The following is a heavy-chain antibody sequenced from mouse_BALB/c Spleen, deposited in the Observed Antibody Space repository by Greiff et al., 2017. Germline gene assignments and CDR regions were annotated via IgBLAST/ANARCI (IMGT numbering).Heavy chain of an antibody. V-gene: IGHV5-6-5*01. Sequence: EVKLMESGGGLVKPGGSLKLSCAASGFTFSSYAMSWVRQTPEKRLEWVASISSGGSTYYPDSVKGRFTISRDNARNILYLQMSSLRSEDTAMYYCARERAIRDYFDYWGQGTTLTVSS. CDR1: GFTFSSYA. CDR2: ISSGGST. CDR3: ARERAIRDYFDY. J-gene: IGHJ2*01.